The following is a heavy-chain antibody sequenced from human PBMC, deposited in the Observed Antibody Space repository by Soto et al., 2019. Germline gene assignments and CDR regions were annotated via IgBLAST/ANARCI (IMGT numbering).Heavy chain of an antibody. V-gene: IGHV4-59*11. CDR1: GGSINNHY. CDR2: VYYTGST. D-gene: IGHD7-27*01. J-gene: IGHJ4*02. CDR3: ARANWYSEY. Sequence: QVHLQESGPGLVKPSETLSLTCSVSGGSINNHYWSWIRQPPGKGLEWIGYVYYTGSTNYNPSLKSRVTMSVDTSKNLFSLNLTSLTAADTAIYYCARANWYSEYWGQGTLVTVSS.